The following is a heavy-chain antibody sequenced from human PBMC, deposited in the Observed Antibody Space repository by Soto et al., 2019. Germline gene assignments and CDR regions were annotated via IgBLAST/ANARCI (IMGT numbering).Heavy chain of an antibody. D-gene: IGHD3-10*01. V-gene: IGHV1-18*01. J-gene: IGHJ5*02. CDR3: ARESITMVRGVINSNWFDP. CDR2: ISAYNGNT. Sequence: ASVRVSCRASGYTFTSYGIGWVRQAPGQGLEWMGWISAYNGNTNYAQKLQGRVTMTTDTSTSTAYMELRSLRSDDTAVYYCARESITMVRGVINSNWFDPWGQGTLVTVSS. CDR1: GYTFTSYG.